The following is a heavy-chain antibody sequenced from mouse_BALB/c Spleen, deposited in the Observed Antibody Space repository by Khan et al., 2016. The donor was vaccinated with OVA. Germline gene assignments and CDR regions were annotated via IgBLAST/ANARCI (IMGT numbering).Heavy chain of an antibody. CDR1: GYSITSGYA. CDR3: ARGNYYGYYFDY. Sequence: VQLKQSGPGLVKPSQSLSLTCTVTGYSITSGYAWNWIRQFPGNKLEWMGYISYSGVTSYNPSLKSRISITRGTSKNQFFLQLNSLTTEDTATYYCARGNYYGYYFDYWGQGTTLTVSS. D-gene: IGHD1-1*01. J-gene: IGHJ2*01. V-gene: IGHV3-2*02. CDR2: ISYSGVT.